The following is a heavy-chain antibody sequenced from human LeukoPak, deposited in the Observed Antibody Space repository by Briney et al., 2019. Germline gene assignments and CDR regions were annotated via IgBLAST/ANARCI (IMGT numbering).Heavy chain of an antibody. Sequence: SVKVSCKASGGTFSSYAISWVRQAPGQGLEWMGGIIPIFGTANYAQKFQGRVTITADKSTSTAHMELSSLRSEDTAVYYCAGGFLEPGYYYYYMDVWGKGTTVTVSS. V-gene: IGHV1-69*06. D-gene: IGHD3-3*01. J-gene: IGHJ6*03. CDR3: AGGFLEPGYYYYYMDV. CDR2: IIPIFGTA. CDR1: GGTFSSYA.